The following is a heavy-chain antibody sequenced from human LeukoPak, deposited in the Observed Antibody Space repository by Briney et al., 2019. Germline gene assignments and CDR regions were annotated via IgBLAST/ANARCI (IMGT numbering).Heavy chain of an antibody. D-gene: IGHD6-6*01. CDR2: INHSGST. V-gene: IGHV4-34*01. Sequence: SETLSLTCAVYGGSFSGYYWSWIRQPPGKGLEWIGEINHSGSTNYNPSLKSRVTISVDTSKNQFSLKLSSVTAADTAVYYCAKSGRDQLVRTNNWFDPWGQGTLVTVSS. CDR3: AKSGRDQLVRTNNWFDP. CDR1: GGSFSGYY. J-gene: IGHJ5*02.